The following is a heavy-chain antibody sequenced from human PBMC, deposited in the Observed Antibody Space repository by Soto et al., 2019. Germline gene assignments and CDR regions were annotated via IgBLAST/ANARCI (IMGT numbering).Heavy chain of an antibody. CDR1: GFTFSSYA. D-gene: IGHD3-22*01. J-gene: IGHJ4*01. V-gene: IGHV3-23*01. CDR2: ISGSGGST. CDR3: AKLLYHYDSSGFTADY. Sequence: GGSLRLSCAASGFTFSSYAVSWVRQAPGKGLEWVSAISGSGGSTYYADSVRGRFTISRDNSKNTLYLQMSSLRTEDTAVYYCAKLLYHYDSSGFTADYWGQGTQVTVSS.